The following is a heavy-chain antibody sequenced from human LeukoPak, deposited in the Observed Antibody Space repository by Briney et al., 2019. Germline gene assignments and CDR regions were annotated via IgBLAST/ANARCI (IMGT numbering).Heavy chain of an antibody. D-gene: IGHD3-10*01. CDR1: GGSISSYY. CDR3: ARVGRDMVRGVNLDY. V-gene: IGHV4-59*01. J-gene: IGHJ4*02. Sequence: SETLSLTCTVSGGSISSYYWSWIRQPPGKGLEWIGYIYYSGSTNYNPSLKSRVTISVDTSKNQFSLKLSSVTAADTAVYYCARVGRDMVRGVNLDYWGQGTLVTVSS. CDR2: IYYSGST.